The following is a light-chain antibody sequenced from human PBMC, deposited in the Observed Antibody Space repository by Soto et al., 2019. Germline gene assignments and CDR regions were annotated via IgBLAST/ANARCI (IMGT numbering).Light chain of an antibody. V-gene: IGKV3-20*01. CDR2: GTS. CDR1: RSISTNY. Sequence: EVVLTQSPGTLSLSPGEKAILSCRASRSISTNYLAWYQQKPGQAPRLLIYGTSSRATGIPDRFSGSGSGTDFTLTITRLEPEDFAVYFCQQHDDSFTWTFGQGTKVDIK. CDR3: QQHDDSFTWT. J-gene: IGKJ1*01.